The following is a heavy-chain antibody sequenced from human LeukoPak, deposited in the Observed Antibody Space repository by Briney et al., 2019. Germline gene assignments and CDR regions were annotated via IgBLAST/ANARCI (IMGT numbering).Heavy chain of an antibody. CDR2: INHSGST. D-gene: IGHD1-26*01. J-gene: IGHJ4*02. CDR1: GGSFSGYY. Sequence: SETLSLTCAVYGGSFSGYYWSWIRQPPGKGLEWIGEINHSGSTNYNPSLKSRVTISVDTSKNQFSLKLSSVTAADTAVYYCARLNYYGFDYWGQGTLVTFSS. CDR3: ARLNYYGFDY. V-gene: IGHV4-34*01.